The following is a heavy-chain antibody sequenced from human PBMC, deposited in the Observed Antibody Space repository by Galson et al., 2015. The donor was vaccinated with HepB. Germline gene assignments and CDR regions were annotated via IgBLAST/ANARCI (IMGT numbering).Heavy chain of an antibody. CDR1: GFTFSSYA. CDR2: ISYDGSNK. Sequence: SLRLSCAASGFTFSSYAMHWVRQAPGKGLEWVAVISYDGSNKYYADSVKGRFTISSDNSNNTLYLQMNSLRVEDTAVYYCTRASRWLQLNQDYWGQGTPVTVSS. D-gene: IGHD5-24*01. J-gene: IGHJ4*02. CDR3: TRASRWLQLNQDY. V-gene: IGHV3-30-3*01.